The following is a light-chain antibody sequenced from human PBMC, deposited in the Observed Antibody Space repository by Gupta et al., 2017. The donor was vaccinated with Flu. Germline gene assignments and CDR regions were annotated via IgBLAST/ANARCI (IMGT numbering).Light chain of an antibody. CDR3: QQYDNLPRVT. V-gene: IGKV1-33*01. J-gene: IGKJ4*01. CDR2: DAS. Sequence: DIQMTQSPSSLSASVGDRVTITCQASQDISNYLNRYQQKPGKAPKLLIYDASNLETGVPSRFSGSGSGTDFTFTISSLQPEDIATYYCQQYDNLPRVTFGGGTKVEIK. CDR1: QDISNY.